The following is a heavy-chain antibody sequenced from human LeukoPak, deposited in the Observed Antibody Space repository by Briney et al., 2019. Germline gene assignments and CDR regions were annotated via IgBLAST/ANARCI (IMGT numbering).Heavy chain of an antibody. V-gene: IGHV3-23*01. D-gene: IGHD4-23*01. CDR1: GFTFSSYA. J-gene: IGHJ4*02. Sequence: GGSLRLSCAASGFTFSSYAMSWVRQAPGKGLEWVSAISGSGGSTYYADSVKGRFTISRDNSKNTLYLQMNSLRAEDTAVYYCAKSTDSYWTTVVTAGPGYWGQGTLVTVSS. CDR3: AKSTDSYWTTVVTAGPGY. CDR2: ISGSGGST.